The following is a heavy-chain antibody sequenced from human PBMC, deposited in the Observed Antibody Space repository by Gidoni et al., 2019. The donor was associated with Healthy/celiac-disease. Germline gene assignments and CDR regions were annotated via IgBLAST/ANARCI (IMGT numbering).Heavy chain of an antibody. CDR3: AKDRPDNYDILTGYFPFDY. J-gene: IGHJ4*02. CDR1: GFTFSSYA. CDR2: ISGSGGST. D-gene: IGHD3-9*01. V-gene: IGHV3-23*01. Sequence: EVQLLESGGGLVQPGGSLRLSCAASGFTFSSYAMSWVRQAPGKGLEWVSAISGSGGSTYYADSVKGRFTISRDNSKNTLYLQMNSLRAEDTAVYYCAKDRPDNYDILTGYFPFDYWGQGTLVTVSS.